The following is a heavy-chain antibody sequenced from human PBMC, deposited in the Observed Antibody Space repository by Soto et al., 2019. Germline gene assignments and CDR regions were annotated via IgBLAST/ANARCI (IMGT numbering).Heavy chain of an antibody. J-gene: IGHJ4*02. CDR3: WRAGSGWAFDY. Sequence: QVELVESGGGVVQPGRSLRLSCAASGFTFSDYGIHWVRQAPGKGLEWVAVIWYDGSNKYYADSVKGRFTISRDNSKNTLYLQMNSLRVEDTAVYYCWRAGSGWAFDYWGQGTLVTVSS. V-gene: IGHV3-33*01. CDR1: GFTFSDYG. D-gene: IGHD6-19*01. CDR2: IWYDGSNK.